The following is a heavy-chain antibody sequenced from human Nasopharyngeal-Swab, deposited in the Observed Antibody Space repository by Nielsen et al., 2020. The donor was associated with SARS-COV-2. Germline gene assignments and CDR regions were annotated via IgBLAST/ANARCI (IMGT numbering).Heavy chain of an antibody. CDR1: GGSISSSSYY. V-gene: IGHV4-39*07. D-gene: IGHD3-22*01. Sequence: SETLSLTCTVSGGSISSSSYYWVWIRQPPGKGLEWIGSIYYSGSTYYNPSLKSRVTISVDTSKNQFSLKLSSVTAADTAVHYCARGASEVVVIVWFDPWGQGTLVTVSS. CDR3: ARGASEVVVIVWFDP. CDR2: IYYSGST. J-gene: IGHJ5*02.